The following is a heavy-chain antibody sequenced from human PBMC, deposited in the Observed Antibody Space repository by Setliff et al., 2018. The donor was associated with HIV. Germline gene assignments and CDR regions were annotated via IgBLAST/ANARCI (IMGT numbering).Heavy chain of an antibody. V-gene: IGHV4-39*01. CDR3: ARGPYAEYFQE. Sequence: SETLSLTCTVSGGSISSTNSYWGWIRQPPGKGLEWIGYLYHSGSANYYPSLESRVTISVDTSKNQFSLKVNSVTAADTAVFYCARGPYAEYFQEWGQGTLVTVSS. J-gene: IGHJ1*01. CDR1: GGSISSTNSY. CDR2: LYHSGSA.